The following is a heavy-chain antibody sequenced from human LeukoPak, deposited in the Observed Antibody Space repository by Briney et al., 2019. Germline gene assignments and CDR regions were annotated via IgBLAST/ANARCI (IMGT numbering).Heavy chain of an antibody. CDR1: GFTFSSYG. D-gene: IGHD2-21*01. Sequence: PGGSLRLSCAASGFTFSSYGMHWVRQAPGRGLEWVAFIRYDGSNKYYADSVKGRFTISRDNSKNTLYLQMNSLRAEDTAVYYCAKDTSIRDWAPDYWGQGTLVTVSS. V-gene: IGHV3-30*02. CDR3: AKDTSIRDWAPDY. J-gene: IGHJ4*02. CDR2: IRYDGSNK.